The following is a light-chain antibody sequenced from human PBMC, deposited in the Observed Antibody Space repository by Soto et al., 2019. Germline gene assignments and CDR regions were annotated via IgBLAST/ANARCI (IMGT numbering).Light chain of an antibody. CDR3: SSYSSSSPLV. V-gene: IGLV2-14*01. J-gene: IGLJ2*01. CDR2: DVS. Sequence: QSALTRPASVSGSPGQSITISCTGTSSDVGGYNYVSWYQQHPGKAPKLMIYDVSNRPSGVSNRFSGSKSGNTASLTISGLQAEDEAYYYCSSYSSSSPLVFGGGTKLTVL. CDR1: SSDVGGYNY.